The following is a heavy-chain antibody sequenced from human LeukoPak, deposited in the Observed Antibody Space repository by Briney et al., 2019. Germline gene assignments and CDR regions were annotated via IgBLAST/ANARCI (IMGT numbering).Heavy chain of an antibody. V-gene: IGHV4-59*01. J-gene: IGHJ4*02. CDR2: IHYSGST. Sequence: SETLSLTCTVSGGSISSYFWSWIRQPPREGLEWIGYIHYSGSTNYNPSLKSRVTISVDTSKNQFSLKLSSLTAADTAVYYCARLSERWLQFSSMWMPDYFDFWGQGTLVTVSS. CDR3: ARLSERWLQFSSMWMPDYFDF. D-gene: IGHD5-24*01. CDR1: GGSISSYF.